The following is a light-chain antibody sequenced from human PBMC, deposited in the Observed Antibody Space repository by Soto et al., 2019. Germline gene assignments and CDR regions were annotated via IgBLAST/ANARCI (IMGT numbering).Light chain of an antibody. CDR3: QSYDSSLSGFYV. CDR1: SSNIGAGYD. Sequence: QSLLAQPHSLSGAPGQRATISCTGSSSNIGAGYDVHWYQQLPETAPKLLIYGNSNRPSGVPDRFSGSKSGTSASLAITGLQAEDEADYYCQSYDSSLSGFYVFGTGTKVTVL. J-gene: IGLJ1*01. CDR2: GNS. V-gene: IGLV1-40*01.